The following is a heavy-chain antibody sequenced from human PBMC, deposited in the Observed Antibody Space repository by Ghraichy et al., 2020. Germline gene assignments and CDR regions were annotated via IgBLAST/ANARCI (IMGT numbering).Heavy chain of an antibody. Sequence: SETLSLTCAVSGGSISSGGYSWSWIRQPPGKGLEWIGYIYHSGSTYYNPSLKSRVTISVDRSKNQFSLKLSSVTAADTAVYYCASLIDDRWGYEYYFDYWGQGTLVTVSS. J-gene: IGHJ4*02. CDR2: IYHSGST. CDR1: GGSISSGGYS. CDR3: ASLIDDRWGYEYYFDY. D-gene: IGHD3-16*01. V-gene: IGHV4-30-2*01.